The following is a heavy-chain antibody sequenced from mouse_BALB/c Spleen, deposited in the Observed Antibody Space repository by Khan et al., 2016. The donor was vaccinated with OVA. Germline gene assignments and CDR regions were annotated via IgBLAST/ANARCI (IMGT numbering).Heavy chain of an antibody. D-gene: IGHD1-1*01. CDR2: IYPGTGST. Sequence: QQESGAELVGPAAAVKLSCNTSGYIFTSYWIHWLKQRSGQGLQWIARIYPGTGSTYYNDKFNRRATLTADNSSTTTSIQLISLTSEDSSVYFCARDDGSNYYFDYWGQGTTLTVSS. CDR3: ARDDGSNYYFDY. J-gene: IGHJ2*01. V-gene: IGHV1S132*01. CDR1: GYIFTSYW.